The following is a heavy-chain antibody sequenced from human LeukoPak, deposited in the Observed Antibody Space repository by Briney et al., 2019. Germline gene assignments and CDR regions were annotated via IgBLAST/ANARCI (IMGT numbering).Heavy chain of an antibody. D-gene: IGHD6-13*01. CDR2: ISSSSSYI. V-gene: IGHV3-21*01. CDR3: ARGEDSSSFYYYMDV. Sequence: PGGSLRLSCAASGFTFSSYSMNWVRQAPGKGLEWVSSISSSSSYIYYADSVKGGFAISRDNAKNSLYLQMNSLRAEDTAVYYCARGEDSSSFYYYMDVWGKGTTVTVSS. J-gene: IGHJ6*03. CDR1: GFTFSSYS.